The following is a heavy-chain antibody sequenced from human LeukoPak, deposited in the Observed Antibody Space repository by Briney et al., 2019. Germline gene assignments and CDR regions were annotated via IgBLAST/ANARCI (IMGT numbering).Heavy chain of an antibody. CDR3: AREIAAVGTGNFDF. CDR1: GYTFTKFA. D-gene: IGHD6-13*01. J-gene: IGHJ4*02. V-gene: IGHV1-2*02. CDR2: VNPNSGGT. Sequence: ASVKVSCKGSGYTFTKFAISWVRQAPGQGLEWMGWVNPNSGGTNYAQKFQGRVTMTRDTFVSTAYMDLSGLRSDDTAVYYCAREIAAVGTGNFDFWGQGTLVTVSS.